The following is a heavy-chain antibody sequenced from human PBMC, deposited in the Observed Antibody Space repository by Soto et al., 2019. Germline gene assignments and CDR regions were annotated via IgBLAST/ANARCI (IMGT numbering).Heavy chain of an antibody. D-gene: IGHD3-10*02. V-gene: IGHV2-70*11. CDR3: EAYVDYYYGMDV. J-gene: IGHJ6*02. CDR2: IDWDDDK. CDR1: GFSLSTSGMC. Sequence: SGPTLVKPTQTLTLTCTFSGFSLSTSGMCVSWIRQPPGKALEWLARIDWDDDKYYSTSLKTRLTISKDTSKNQGVLTMTKMDPVDTATYYCEAYVDYYYGMDVWGQGTTVTVSS.